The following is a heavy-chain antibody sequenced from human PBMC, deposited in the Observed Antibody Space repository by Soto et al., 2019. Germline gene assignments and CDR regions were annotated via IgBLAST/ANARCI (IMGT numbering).Heavy chain of an antibody. D-gene: IGHD2-15*01. CDR1: EFIFSSYG. CDR3: AKVLSGGNPEYYRYGMDV. J-gene: IGHJ6*02. CDR2: ISGSGGST. V-gene: IGHV3-23*01. Sequence: GGSLRLSCAASEFIFSSYGMNWVRQAPGKGLEWGSAISGSGGSTYYADSVKGRFSISRDNSKNTLYLQMNSLRAEDTALYYFAKVLSGGNPEYYRYGMDVWGQGTTVTVSS.